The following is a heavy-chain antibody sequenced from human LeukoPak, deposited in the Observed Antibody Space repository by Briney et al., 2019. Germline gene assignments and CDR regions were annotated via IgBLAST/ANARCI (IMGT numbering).Heavy chain of an antibody. CDR2: IKQDGSEK. CDR3: ARARGEVRGVIYAY. V-gene: IGHV3-7*01. Sequence: GRSLRLSCAASAFTFSSYGMHWVRQAPGKGLEWVANIKQDGSEKYYVDSVKGRFTISRDNAKNSLYLQMNSLRAEDTAVYYCARARGEVRGVIYAYWGQGTLVTVSS. CDR1: AFTFSSYG. D-gene: IGHD3-10*01. J-gene: IGHJ4*02.